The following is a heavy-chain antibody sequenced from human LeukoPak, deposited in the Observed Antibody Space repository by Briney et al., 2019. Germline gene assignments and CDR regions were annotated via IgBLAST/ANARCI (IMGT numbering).Heavy chain of an antibody. CDR2: ISSSSSYI. Sequence: GGSLRLSCAASGFTFSSYSMNWVRQAPGKGLEWVSSISSSSSYIYYADSVKGRFTISRDNAKNSLYLQMNSLRAEDTAVYYCARQYSSGWIGVFDYWGQGTLVTVSS. CDR3: ARQYSSGWIGVFDY. CDR1: GFTFSSYS. J-gene: IGHJ4*02. V-gene: IGHV3-21*01. D-gene: IGHD6-19*01.